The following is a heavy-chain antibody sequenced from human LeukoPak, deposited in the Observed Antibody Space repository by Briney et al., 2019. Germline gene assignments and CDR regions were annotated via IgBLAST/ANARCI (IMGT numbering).Heavy chain of an antibody. D-gene: IGHD3-22*01. V-gene: IGHV4-59*01. Sequence: PSETLSLTCTVSGGSLSSYYWSWLRQPPGKGLEWIGYIYYSGSTNYNPSLKSRVTISVDTSKNQFSLKLSSVAAADTAVYYCARERDYYDSSGYYYYFDYWGQGTLVTVSS. J-gene: IGHJ4*02. CDR3: ARERDYYDSSGYYYYFDY. CDR2: IYYSGST. CDR1: GGSLSSYY.